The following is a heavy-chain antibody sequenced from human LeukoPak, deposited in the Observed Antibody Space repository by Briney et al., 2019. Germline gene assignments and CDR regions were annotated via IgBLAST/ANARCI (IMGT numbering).Heavy chain of an antibody. Sequence: PSETLSLTCTVSGGSISSGTYYWSWIRQPAGKGLEWIGRIYSSGGTDYNPSLKSRVTISVDTSKNQFSLNLDSVTAADTAVYFCTRDQWVARKYYYYMDVWGKGTAVTVSS. V-gene: IGHV4-61*02. CDR3: TRDQWVARKYYYYMDV. D-gene: IGHD2-15*01. CDR1: GGSISSGTYY. CDR2: IYSSGGT. J-gene: IGHJ6*03.